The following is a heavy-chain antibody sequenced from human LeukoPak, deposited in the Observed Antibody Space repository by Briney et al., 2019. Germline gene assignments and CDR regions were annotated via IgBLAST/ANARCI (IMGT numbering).Heavy chain of an antibody. CDR3: AKAPYSSGWYREYFQH. V-gene: IGHV3-23*01. CDR2: ISGSGGST. D-gene: IGHD6-19*01. CDR1: GFTFSSYA. Sequence: GGSLRLSCAASGFTFSSYAMSWVRQAPGKGLEWASAISGSGGSTYYADSVKGRFTISRDNSKNTLYLQMNSLRAEDTAVYYCAKAPYSSGWYREYFQHWGQGTLVTVSS. J-gene: IGHJ1*01.